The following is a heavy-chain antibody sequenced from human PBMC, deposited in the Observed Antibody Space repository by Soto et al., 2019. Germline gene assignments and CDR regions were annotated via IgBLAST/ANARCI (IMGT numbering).Heavy chain of an antibody. J-gene: IGHJ4*02. D-gene: IGHD6-19*01. Sequence: QITLKESGPTLVKPTQTLTPTCTFSGFSLSSPAVGVNWIRQPPGKALEWLALIYWDDDNQYSPSLRSRLTITKDTSNNQVVLTMTNVDPADTATYYCAHGSGWLSDYWGQGTLVTVSS. CDR2: IYWDDDN. CDR1: GFSLSSPAVG. V-gene: IGHV2-5*02. CDR3: AHGSGWLSDY.